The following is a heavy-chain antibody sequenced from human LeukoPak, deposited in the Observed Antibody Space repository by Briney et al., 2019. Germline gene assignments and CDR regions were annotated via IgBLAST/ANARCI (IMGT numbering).Heavy chain of an antibody. Sequence: PGGSLRLSCEASGFTFRHSWLSWIRQTPGKGPEWVANIHPDSSDKFYVDSMEGRFTISRDNTKNSLYLQIDNARLDDTGLYYCTRLPRETAGDYWGQGVPVIVSS. CDR2: IHPDSSDK. J-gene: IGHJ4*02. D-gene: IGHD1-14*01. CDR3: TRLPRETAGDY. V-gene: IGHV3-7*03. CDR1: GFTFRHSW.